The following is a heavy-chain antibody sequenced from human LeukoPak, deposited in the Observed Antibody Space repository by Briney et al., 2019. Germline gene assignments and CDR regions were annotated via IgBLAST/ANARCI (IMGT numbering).Heavy chain of an antibody. CDR2: MNPNSGNT. CDR3: ARSILGYCSSTSCYGSSAFDI. J-gene: IGHJ3*02. Sequence: GASVKVSCKASGGTFSSYAISWVRQAPGQGLEWMGWMNPNSGNTGYAQKFQGRVTMTRNTSISTAYMELSSLRSEDTAVYYCARSILGYCSSTSCYGSSAFDIWGQGTMVTVSS. CDR1: GGTFSSYA. D-gene: IGHD2-2*01. V-gene: IGHV1-8*02.